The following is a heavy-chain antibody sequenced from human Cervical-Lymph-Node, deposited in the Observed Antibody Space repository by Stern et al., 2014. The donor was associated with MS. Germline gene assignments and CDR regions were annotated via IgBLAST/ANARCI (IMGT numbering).Heavy chain of an antibody. CDR1: GYYFNNYW. CDR2: IYPDDGDT. J-gene: IGHJ4*02. Sequence: EDQLVESGGEVKKPGESLKISCKGSGYYFNNYWIGWVRQMPGKGLEWMGIIYPDDGDTRYSPSFQGQVTISVDKSTTTACLQWSSLKASDSAMYYCARSRDAYKNFDYWGQGTLVTV. D-gene: IGHD5-24*01. V-gene: IGHV5-51*03. CDR3: ARSRDAYKNFDY.